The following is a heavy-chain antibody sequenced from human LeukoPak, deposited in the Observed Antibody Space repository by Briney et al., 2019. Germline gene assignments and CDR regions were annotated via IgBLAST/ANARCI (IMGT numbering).Heavy chain of an antibody. CDR2: IYNSGST. J-gene: IGHJ4*02. CDR1: GGSISSDDYY. Sequence: SETLSLTCTVSGGSISSDDYYWSWIRQPPGEGLEWIGYIYNSGSTYYNPSLKSRVTISVDTSKNRFSLRLSSVTAADTAVYYCARTPSGGIWDFDSWGQGTLVTVSS. V-gene: IGHV4-30-4*01. CDR3: ARTPSGGIWDFDS. D-gene: IGHD2-15*01.